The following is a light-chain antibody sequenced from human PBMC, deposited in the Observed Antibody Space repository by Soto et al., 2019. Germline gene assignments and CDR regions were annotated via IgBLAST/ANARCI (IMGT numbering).Light chain of an antibody. V-gene: IGKV1-13*02. CDR2: DAS. Sequence: AIQLTQSPSSLSASVGDRVTITCRASQVISSALAWHQQKPGKAPKLLIYDASSLKSGVPSRFSGSGSGADFTLTISSLQPEDFATYYCQQFNSYPITFGQGTRWRL. CDR1: QVISSA. CDR3: QQFNSYPIT. J-gene: IGKJ5*01.